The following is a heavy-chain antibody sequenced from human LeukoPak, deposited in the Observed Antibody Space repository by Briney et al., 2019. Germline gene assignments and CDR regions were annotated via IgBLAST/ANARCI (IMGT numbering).Heavy chain of an antibody. Sequence: ASVKVSCKASGYTFTSYYMHWVRQAPGQGLEWMGIINPSGGSTSYAQKFQGRVTMTRDMSTRTVYMELSSLRSEDTAVYYCAREWGLDYYADHYFDYWGQGTLVTVSS. CDR3: AREWGLDYYADHYFDY. J-gene: IGHJ4*02. CDR2: INPSGGST. V-gene: IGHV1-46*01. D-gene: IGHD3-10*01. CDR1: GYTFTSYY.